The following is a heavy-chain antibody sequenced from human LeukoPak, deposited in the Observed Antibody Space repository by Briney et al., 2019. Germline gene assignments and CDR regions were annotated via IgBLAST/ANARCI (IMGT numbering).Heavy chain of an antibody. Sequence: GGSQRLSCTAWGYSVISNYIMCPPDSTGEGLELVSVIYRGSSTYYPYSVKGRFNCSRGSSTNTLHLEMNSIRAEDTAVDYCARGWIQLWSWGKGTLVTVSS. CDR3: ARGWIQLWS. CDR1: GYSVISNY. V-gene: IGHV3-53*01. CDR2: IYRGSST. J-gene: IGHJ4*02. D-gene: IGHD5-18*01.